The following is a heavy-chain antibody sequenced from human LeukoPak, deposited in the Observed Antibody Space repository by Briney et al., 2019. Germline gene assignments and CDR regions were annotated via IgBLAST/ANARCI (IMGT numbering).Heavy chain of an antibody. V-gene: IGHV3-15*07. CDR2: IKSKTDGGTT. D-gene: IGHD3-3*01. J-gene: IGHJ6*02. Sequence: PGGSLRLSCAASGFTFSTYGMNWVRQAPGKGLEWVGRIKSKTDGGTTDYAAPVKGRFTISRDDSKNTLYLQMNSLKAEDTAVYYCTTFFRLYGMDVWGQGTTVTVSS. CDR1: GFTFSTYG. CDR3: TTFFRLYGMDV.